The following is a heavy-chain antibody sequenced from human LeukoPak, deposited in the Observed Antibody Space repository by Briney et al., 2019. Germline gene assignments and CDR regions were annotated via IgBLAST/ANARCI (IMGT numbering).Heavy chain of an antibody. J-gene: IGHJ6*02. Sequence: ASVKVSCKVSGYTLTELSMHWVRQAPGKGREGMGGFDPEDGETIYAQKFQGRVTMTEHTSTDTAYMEQSSLRSEDTAVYYCATPFIAAAVTRLALEYYYYGMDVWGQGKTVTVS. CDR1: GYTLTELS. V-gene: IGHV1-24*01. CDR3: ATPFIAAAVTRLALEYYYYGMDV. D-gene: IGHD6-13*01. CDR2: FDPEDGET.